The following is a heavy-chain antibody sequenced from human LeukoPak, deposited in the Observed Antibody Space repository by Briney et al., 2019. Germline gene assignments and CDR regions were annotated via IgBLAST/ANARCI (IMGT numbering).Heavy chain of an antibody. J-gene: IGHJ4*01. CDR1: GGSFSHYY. CDR2: IHPSGST. Sequence: SETLSLTCAIYGGSFSHYYWSWIRQPPGKGLEWVGEIHPSGSTSFNPSLESRVSISKDTSKNQSSLKLTSVTAADTAVCYCSRGSDESKTGDYWGQGTLVTVSS. CDR3: SRGSDESKTGDY. D-gene: IGHD6-25*01. V-gene: IGHV4-34*01.